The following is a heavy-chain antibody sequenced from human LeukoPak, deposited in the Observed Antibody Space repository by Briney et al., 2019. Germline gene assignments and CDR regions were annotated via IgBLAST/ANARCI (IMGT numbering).Heavy chain of an antibody. CDR3: ARLTYSRGWYKGDAFDI. Sequence: PSETLSLTCTVSGGSISSYYWSWIRQPPGKGLEWIGYTYYSGSTNYNPSLKSRVTISVDTSKNQFSLKLSSVTAADTAVYYCARLTYSRGWYKGDAFDIWGQGAMVTVSS. J-gene: IGHJ3*02. V-gene: IGHV4-59*01. CDR1: GGSISSYY. CDR2: TYYSGST. D-gene: IGHD6-19*01.